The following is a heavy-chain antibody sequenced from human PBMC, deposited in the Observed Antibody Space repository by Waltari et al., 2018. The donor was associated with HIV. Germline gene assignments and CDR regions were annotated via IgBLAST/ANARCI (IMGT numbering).Heavy chain of an antibody. CDR2: IFSDDEK. J-gene: IGHJ4*02. Sequence: QVTLKESGPVLVKPTETLTLTCSVSGFSLSNARMGVSWIRQSPGKALEWLAHIFSDDEKSYRTSLKSRLTISKDTSKSQVVLTMTNMDPVDTGTYFCARSTYTSGWLLDYWGQGTLVTVSS. CDR3: ARSTYTSGWLLDY. CDR1: GFSLSNARMG. V-gene: IGHV2-26*01. D-gene: IGHD6-19*01.